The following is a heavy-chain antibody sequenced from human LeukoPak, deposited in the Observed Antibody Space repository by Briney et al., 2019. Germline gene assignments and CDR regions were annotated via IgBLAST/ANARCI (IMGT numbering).Heavy chain of an antibody. CDR2: VYYTGST. V-gene: IGHV4-39*01. CDR1: GGSISDSRYY. J-gene: IGHJ6*02. D-gene: IGHD4-17*01. Sequence: PSETLSLTCTVSGGSISDSRYYWGWVRQPPGKGLQWIGSVYYTGSTYYNSSLKSRATISLDTSKSQFSLELSSVTAADTAVYYCARPNGDYYYALDVWGRGTTVTVSS. CDR3: ARPNGDYYYALDV.